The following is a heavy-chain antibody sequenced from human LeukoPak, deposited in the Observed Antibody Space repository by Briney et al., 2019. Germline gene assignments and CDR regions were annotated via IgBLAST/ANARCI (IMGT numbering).Heavy chain of an antibody. Sequence: SETLSLTCAVYGGSFSGYYWSWIRQPPGKGLEWIGEINHSGSTNYNLSLKSRVTISVDTSKNQFSLKPSSVTGADTAVYYCARALKWTARPTKNYNWFDPWGQGTLVTVSS. V-gene: IGHV4-34*01. CDR3: ARALKWTARPTKNYNWFDP. CDR2: INHSGST. D-gene: IGHD1-1*01. J-gene: IGHJ5*02. CDR1: GGSFSGYY.